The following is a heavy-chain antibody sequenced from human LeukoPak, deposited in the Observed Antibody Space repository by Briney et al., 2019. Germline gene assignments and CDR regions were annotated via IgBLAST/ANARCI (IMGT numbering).Heavy chain of an antibody. CDR2: IWYDGSNK. V-gene: IGHV3-33*01. CDR1: GFTFSSYG. Sequence: PRRSLRLSCAASGFTFSSYGMHWVRQAPGKGLEWVAVIWYDGSNKYYADSVKGRFTISRDNSKNTLYLQMNSLRAEDTAVYYCARDHQEQLVLNYYYYGMDVWGQGTTVTVSS. CDR3: ARDHQEQLVLNYYYYGMDV. D-gene: IGHD6-13*01. J-gene: IGHJ6*02.